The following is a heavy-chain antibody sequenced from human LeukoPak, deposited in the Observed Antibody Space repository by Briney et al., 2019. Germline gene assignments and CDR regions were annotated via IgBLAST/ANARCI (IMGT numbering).Heavy chain of an antibody. CDR3: AKDPNGDYVGAFDS. V-gene: IGHV3-23*01. J-gene: IGHJ3*01. CDR1: GLTFRNYA. CDR2: IRGDGGGT. D-gene: IGHD4-17*01. Sequence: GSLRLSCVGSGLTFRNYAMTWVRQAPGKGLEWVSSIRGDGGGTSYADSVKGRFTVYRDNSKNTLFLQMNSLTAGDSAVYYCAKDPNGDYVGAFDSWGHGTLVTVSS.